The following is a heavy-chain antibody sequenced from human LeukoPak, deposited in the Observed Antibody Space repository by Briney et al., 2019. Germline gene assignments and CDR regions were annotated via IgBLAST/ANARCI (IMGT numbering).Heavy chain of an antibody. J-gene: IGHJ4*02. CDR1: GFTFSSYA. Sequence: GGSLRLSCAASGFTFSSYAMSWVRQAPGKGLEWVSAISGSGGSTYYADFVKGRFTISRDNSKNTLYLQMNSLRAEDTAVYYCAKDQSRHYSSVEFDYWGQGTLVTVSS. CDR3: AKDQSRHYSSVEFDY. CDR2: ISGSGGST. V-gene: IGHV3-23*01. D-gene: IGHD6-19*01.